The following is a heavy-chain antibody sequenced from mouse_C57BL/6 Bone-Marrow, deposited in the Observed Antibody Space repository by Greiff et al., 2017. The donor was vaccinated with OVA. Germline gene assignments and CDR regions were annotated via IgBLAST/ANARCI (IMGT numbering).Heavy chain of an antibody. CDR1: GFTFSSYA. V-gene: IGHV5-9-1*02. J-gene: IGHJ4*01. CDR2: ISSGGDYI. Sequence: EVQLQESGEGLVKPGGSLKLSCAASGFTFSSYAMSWVRQTPEKRLEWVAYISSGGDYIYYADTVKGRFTISRDNARNTLYLQMSSLKSEDTAMYYCTRDSNLYAMDYWGQGTSVTVSS. CDR3: TRDSNLYAMDY. D-gene: IGHD2-5*01.